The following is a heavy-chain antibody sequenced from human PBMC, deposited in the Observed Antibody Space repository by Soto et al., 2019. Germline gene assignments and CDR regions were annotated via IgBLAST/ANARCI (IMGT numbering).Heavy chain of an antibody. CDR3: ARDRVDSPPV. CDR2: IFPVFGTI. CDR1: GGTFNDYI. Sequence: QVQLVQSGAEVKKPGSSVKVSCKASGGTFNDYIINWVRQSPGQGLEWMGGIFPVFGTINYSRKFKGRVKITADKSTSTAYMELSSLKSEDTGVYYCARDRVDSPPVWGQGTTVTVSS. D-gene: IGHD3-10*01. J-gene: IGHJ6*02. V-gene: IGHV1-69*06.